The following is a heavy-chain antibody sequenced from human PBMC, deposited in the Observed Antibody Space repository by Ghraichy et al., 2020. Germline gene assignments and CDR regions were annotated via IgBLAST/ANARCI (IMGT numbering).Heavy chain of an antibody. Sequence: SETLSLTYTVSGGSISSGGYYWSWIRQHPGKGLEWIGYIYYSGSTYYNPSLKSRVTISVDTSKNQFSLKLSSVTAADTAVYYCARHFASSYFDYWGQGTLVTVSS. V-gene: IGHV4-31*03. CDR2: IYYSGST. J-gene: IGHJ4*02. CDR3: ARHFASSYFDY. D-gene: IGHD2/OR15-2a*01. CDR1: GGSISSGGYY.